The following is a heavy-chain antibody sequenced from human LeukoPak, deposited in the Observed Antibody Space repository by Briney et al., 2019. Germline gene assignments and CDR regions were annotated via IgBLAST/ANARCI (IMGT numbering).Heavy chain of an antibody. Sequence: GGSLRLSCAASGFTFSSYAMSWVRRAPGKGLEWVSAISGSGGSTYYADSVKGRFTISRDNSKNTLYLQMNSLRAEDTAVYYCARAGSGSYYYYMDVWGKGTTVTVSS. CDR3: ARAGSGSYYYYMDV. V-gene: IGHV3-23*01. CDR2: ISGSGGST. D-gene: IGHD1-26*01. CDR1: GFTFSSYA. J-gene: IGHJ6*03.